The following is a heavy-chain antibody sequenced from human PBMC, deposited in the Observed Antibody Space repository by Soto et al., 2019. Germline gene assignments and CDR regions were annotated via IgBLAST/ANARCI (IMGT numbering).Heavy chain of an antibody. CDR2: INPNSGGT. J-gene: IGHJ6*02. Sequence: ASGKVSCKASGYTFTGYYMHWVRQAPGQGLEWMGWINPNSGGTNYAQKFQGWVTMTRDTSISTAYMELSRLRSDDTAVYYCARETGIAAAGTVDYYYGMDVWGQGTTVTVSS. CDR3: ARETGIAAAGTVDYYYGMDV. D-gene: IGHD6-13*01. V-gene: IGHV1-2*04. CDR1: GYTFTGYY.